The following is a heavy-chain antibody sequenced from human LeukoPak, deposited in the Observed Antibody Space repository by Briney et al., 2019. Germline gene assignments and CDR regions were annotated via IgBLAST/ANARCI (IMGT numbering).Heavy chain of an antibody. V-gene: IGHV4-34*01. CDR1: GGSFSGYY. Sequence: SETLSLTCAVYGGSFSGYYWSWIRQPPGKGLEWIGEINHSGSTNYNPSLKSRVTISVDTSKNQFSLKLSSVTAADTAVYYFARRSGSSWYTQLYFDYWGQGTLVTVSS. CDR2: INHSGST. CDR3: ARRSGSSWYTQLYFDY. J-gene: IGHJ4*02. D-gene: IGHD6-13*01.